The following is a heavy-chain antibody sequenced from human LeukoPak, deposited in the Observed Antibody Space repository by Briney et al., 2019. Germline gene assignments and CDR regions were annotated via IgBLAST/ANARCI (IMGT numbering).Heavy chain of an antibody. CDR3: ARIGMAQVSSYYYYMDV. Sequence: VGSLRLSCAASGFTFSSYSKNWVRQAPGKGLEWISSISSSSSYIYYADSVKGRFTISRDNAKNSLYLQMNSLRAEDTALYYCARIGMAQVSSYYYYMDVWGKGTTVTVSS. CDR1: GFTFSSYS. CDR2: ISSSSSYI. D-gene: IGHD3-3*01. J-gene: IGHJ6*03. V-gene: IGHV3-21*04.